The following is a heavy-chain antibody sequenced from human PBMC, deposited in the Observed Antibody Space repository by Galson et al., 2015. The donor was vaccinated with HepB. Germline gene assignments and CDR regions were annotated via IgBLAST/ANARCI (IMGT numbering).Heavy chain of an antibody. Sequence: SLRLSCAASGFTVSSNYMSWVRQAPGKGLEWVSVIYSGGSTYYADSVKGRFTISRDNSKNTLYLQMNSLRAEDAAVYYCARDREAAAASFFDYWGQGTLVTVSS. CDR3: ARDREAAAASFFDY. D-gene: IGHD6-13*01. V-gene: IGHV3-66*01. CDR2: IYSGGST. CDR1: GFTVSSNY. J-gene: IGHJ4*02.